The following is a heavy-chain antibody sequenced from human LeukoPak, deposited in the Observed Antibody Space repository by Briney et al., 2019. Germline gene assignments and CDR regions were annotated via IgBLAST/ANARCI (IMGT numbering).Heavy chain of an antibody. CDR3: AKIFQSSSWFDLDY. J-gene: IGHJ4*02. CDR2: ISGSGGST. V-gene: IGHV3-23*01. Sequence: GGSLRLSCAASVFTFSSYAMSWVRQAPGKGREGVSAISGSGGSTYYADSVKGRFTISRDNSKNTLYLQMNSLRAEGTAVYYCAKIFQSSSWFDLDYWGQGTLVTVSS. CDR1: VFTFSSYA. D-gene: IGHD6-13*01.